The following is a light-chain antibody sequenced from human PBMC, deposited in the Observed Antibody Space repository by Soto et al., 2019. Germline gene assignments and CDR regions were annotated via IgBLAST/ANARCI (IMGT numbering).Light chain of an antibody. CDR2: DDS. V-gene: IGLV3-21*02. J-gene: IGLJ1*01. CDR1: NIGSKT. Sequence: SYELTQPPSMSVAPGQTARITCGGNNIGSKTVHWYQQKAGQAPVLVVYDDSDRPSGIPERFSGSNSGNTATLTISRVEAGVEADYYCQVWDVSTVHYVFGTGTKVTVL. CDR3: QVWDVSTVHYV.